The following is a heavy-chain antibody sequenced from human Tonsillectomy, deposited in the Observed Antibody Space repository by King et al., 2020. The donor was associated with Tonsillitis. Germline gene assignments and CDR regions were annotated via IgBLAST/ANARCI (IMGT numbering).Heavy chain of an antibody. D-gene: IGHD3-3*01. CDR3: ARTFWLKYRRPALTRYFYGMDV. CDR1: GFSLSTSGVC. Sequence: TLKESGPALVKPTQILKLTCTFSGFSLSTSGVCMSWIRQPPGKALEWLALIDWDDDKFYSTSLRTRLTISKDTSKNQVVLRMTNMDPVDTATYYCARTFWLKYRRPALTRYFYGMDVWGQGTPVTVPS. V-gene: IGHV2-70*01. J-gene: IGHJ6*02. CDR2: IDWDDDK.